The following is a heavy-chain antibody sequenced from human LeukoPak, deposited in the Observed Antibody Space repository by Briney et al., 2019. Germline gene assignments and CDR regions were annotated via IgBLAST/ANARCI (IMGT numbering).Heavy chain of an antibody. Sequence: GGSLRLSCAASGFTFSSYEMNWVRQAPGKGLEWVSYISSSGSTIYYADSVKGRFTISRDNAKNSLYLQMNSLRAEDTALYYCARGALVVYYDSSGYFPADFDYWAREPWSPSPQ. CDR1: GFTFSSYE. CDR2: ISSSGSTI. D-gene: IGHD3-22*01. J-gene: IGHJ4*02. CDR3: ARGALVVYYDSSGYFPADFDY. V-gene: IGHV3-48*03.